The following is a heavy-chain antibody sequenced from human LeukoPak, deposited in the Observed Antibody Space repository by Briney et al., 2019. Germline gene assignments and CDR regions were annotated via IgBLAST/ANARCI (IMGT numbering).Heavy chain of an antibody. D-gene: IGHD3/OR15-3a*01. CDR3: AKDRGDWDTNDAFDI. CDR1: GFTFSSYW. J-gene: IGHJ3*02. CDR2: IKQDGSEK. V-gene: IGHV3-7*03. Sequence: GGSLRLSCAASGFTFSSYWMSWVRQAPGKGLEWVANIKQDGSEKYYVDSVKGRFTISRDNAKNSLYLQMNSLRAEDTAVYYCAKDRGDWDTNDAFDIWGQGTMVTVSS.